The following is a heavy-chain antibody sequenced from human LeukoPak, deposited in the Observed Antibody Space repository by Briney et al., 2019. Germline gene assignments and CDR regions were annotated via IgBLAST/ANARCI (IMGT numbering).Heavy chain of an antibody. D-gene: IGHD2-21*02. Sequence: SETLSLTCTVSGGSISSYYWSWIRQPPGKGLEWIGYIYYSGSTNYNPSLKSRVTISVDTSKNQFSLKLSSVTAADTAVYYCARGGHYCGGDCQVPYYFDYWGQGTLVTVSS. J-gene: IGHJ4*02. CDR1: GGSISSYY. V-gene: IGHV4-59*01. CDR2: IYYSGST. CDR3: ARGGHYCGGDCQVPYYFDY.